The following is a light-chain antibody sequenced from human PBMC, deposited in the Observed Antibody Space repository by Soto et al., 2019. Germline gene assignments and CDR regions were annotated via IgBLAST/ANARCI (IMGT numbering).Light chain of an antibody. V-gene: IGKV1-5*03. CDR3: QQYNTYAT. J-gene: IGKJ1*01. Sequence: DLQMTQSPSTLSASVGARVTITCRASQSISSWLAWYQQKPGKAPKLLIYKASFLDTGVPSRFSGSGSGTEFTLTISSLQPDDFATYYCQQYNTYATFGQGTKVEIK. CDR2: KAS. CDR1: QSISSW.